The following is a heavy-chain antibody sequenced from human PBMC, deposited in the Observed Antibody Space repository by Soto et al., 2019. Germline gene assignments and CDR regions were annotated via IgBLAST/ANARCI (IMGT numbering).Heavy chain of an antibody. D-gene: IGHD7-27*01. CDR3: ARGGRLTGAGLDAFDI. J-gene: IGHJ3*02. Sequence: ASVKVSCKASGYTFTGYYMHWVRQAPGQGLEWMGWINPNSGSTNYAQKFQGWVTMTRDTSISTAYMELSRLRSDDTAVYYGARGGRLTGAGLDAFDIWGQGTMVTVSS. CDR1: GYTFTGYY. CDR2: INPNSGST. V-gene: IGHV1-2*04.